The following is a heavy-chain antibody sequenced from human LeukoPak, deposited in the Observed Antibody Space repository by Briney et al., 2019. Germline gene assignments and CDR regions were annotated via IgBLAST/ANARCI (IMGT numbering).Heavy chain of an antibody. J-gene: IGHJ4*02. V-gene: IGHV3-7*01. CDR1: GSTFSGHW. CDR2: INQGGSDK. D-gene: IGHD1-14*01. Sequence: PGGSLRLSCAASGSTFSGHWMSWVRQAPGKGLEWVANINQGGSDKYYADSVKGRFTISRDNANNLLYLQMNSLRGEDTAVYYCTRDRSRAEDDWGQGTLVTVSS. CDR3: TRDRSRAEDD.